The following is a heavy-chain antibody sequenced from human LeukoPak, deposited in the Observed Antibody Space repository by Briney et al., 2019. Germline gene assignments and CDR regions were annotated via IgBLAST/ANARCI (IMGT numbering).Heavy chain of an antibody. CDR1: VFSFSTYA. V-gene: IGHV3-48*02. Sequence: GGSLRLSCAASVFSFSTYAMNWVRQAPGKGLEWVAYIAGSGGTIYYADSVKGRFTISRDNGRNSLFLQMNSLRDVDTAVYFCVRKLALWGQGTLVTVSS. J-gene: IGHJ4*02. CDR2: IAGSGGTI. CDR3: VRKLAL.